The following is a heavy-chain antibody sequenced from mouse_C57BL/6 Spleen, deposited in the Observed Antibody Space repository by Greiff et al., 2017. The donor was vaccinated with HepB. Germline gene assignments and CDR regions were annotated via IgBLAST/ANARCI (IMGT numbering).Heavy chain of an antibody. V-gene: IGHV2-2*01. CDR2: IWSGGST. CDR1: GFSLTSYG. CDR3: AREREYYDYDLYYAMDY. D-gene: IGHD2-4*01. Sequence: QVQLKESGPGLVQPSQSLSITCTVSGFSLTSYGVHWVRQSPGKGLEWLGVIWSGGSTDYNAAFISRLSISKDNSKSQVFFKMNSLQADDTAIYYCAREREYYDYDLYYAMDYWGQGTSVTVSS. J-gene: IGHJ4*01.